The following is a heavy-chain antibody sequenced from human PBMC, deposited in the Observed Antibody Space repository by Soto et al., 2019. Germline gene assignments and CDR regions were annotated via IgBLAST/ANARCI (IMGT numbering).Heavy chain of an antibody. D-gene: IGHD3-9*01. CDR3: AIPYYDILTGYYTYFDY. Sequence: QLQLQESGPGLVKPSETLSLTCTVSGGSISSSSYYWGWIRQPPGKGLEWIGSIYYSGSTYYNPSLKSRVTISVDTSKNQFSLKLSSVTAADTAVYYCAIPYYDILTGYYTYFDYWGQGTLVTVSS. J-gene: IGHJ4*02. CDR2: IYYSGST. CDR1: GGSISSSSYY. V-gene: IGHV4-39*01.